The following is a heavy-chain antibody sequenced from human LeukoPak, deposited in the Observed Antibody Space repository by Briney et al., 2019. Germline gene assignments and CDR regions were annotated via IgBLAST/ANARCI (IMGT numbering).Heavy chain of an antibody. J-gene: IGHJ4*02. CDR1: GFTVRNNY. D-gene: IGHD6-19*01. CDR2: IYSGGST. Sequence: PGGSLRLSCAASGFTVRNNYMSWARQAPGRGLEWVSIIYSGGSTYYTDSVRGKFTISRDNSKNTLYLQMNSLRAEDTAVYYCAKFPPYSSGWYGYFDYWGQGTLVTVSS. CDR3: AKFPPYSSGWYGYFDY. V-gene: IGHV3-66*01.